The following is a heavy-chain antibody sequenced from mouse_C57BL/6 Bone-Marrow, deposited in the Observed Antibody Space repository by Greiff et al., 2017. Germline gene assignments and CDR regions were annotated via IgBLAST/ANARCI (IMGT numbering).Heavy chain of an antibody. Sequence: QVQLQQSGAELARPGASVKLSCKASGYTFTSYGISWVKQRTGQGLEWIGEIYPRSGNTYYNEKFKGKATLTANKSSSTAYMELRSLTSEDSAVYFCARSYYGNYPMDYWGQGTSVTGSS. V-gene: IGHV1-81*01. CDR3: ARSYYGNYPMDY. CDR1: GYTFTSYG. D-gene: IGHD2-1*01. J-gene: IGHJ4*01. CDR2: IYPRSGNT.